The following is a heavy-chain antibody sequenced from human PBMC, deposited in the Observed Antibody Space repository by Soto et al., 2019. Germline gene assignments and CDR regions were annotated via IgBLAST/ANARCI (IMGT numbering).Heavy chain of an antibody. Sequence: QVHLVQSGAEVRKPGASVKVSCKASGYTFSSYAMHWVRQAPGQRLEWMGWINAGYGNTKSSQKFQDRVTISRDTSASTAHMELTSVRSEDTAVYYCARDTGDGTFDFWGQGTLVTVSS. D-gene: IGHD7-27*01. CDR1: GYTFSSYA. CDR3: ARDTGDGTFDF. V-gene: IGHV1-3*01. J-gene: IGHJ4*02. CDR2: INAGYGNT.